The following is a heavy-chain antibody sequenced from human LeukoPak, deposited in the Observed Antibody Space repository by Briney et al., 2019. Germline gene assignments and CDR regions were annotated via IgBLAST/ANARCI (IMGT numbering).Heavy chain of an antibody. J-gene: IGHJ4*02. D-gene: IGHD1-26*01. Sequence: ASVKVSCKASGYTFTGYYMHWVRQAPGQGLEWMGRINPNSGGTNYAQKFQGRVTMNRDTSISTAYMELSRLTSDDTAVYYCARAKGSGSYYVIDYWGQGTLVTVSS. CDR3: ARAKGSGSYYVIDY. CDR2: INPNSGGT. CDR1: GYTFTGYY. V-gene: IGHV1-2*06.